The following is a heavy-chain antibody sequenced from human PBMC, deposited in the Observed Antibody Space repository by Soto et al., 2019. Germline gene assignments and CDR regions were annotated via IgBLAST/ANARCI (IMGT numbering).Heavy chain of an antibody. D-gene: IGHD5-12*01. CDR1: GGTFSSYA. CDR3: AREGGDGYGAYYDYGMDV. V-gene: IGHV1-69*13. J-gene: IGHJ6*02. CDR2: IIPIFGTA. Sequence: ASVKVSCKASGGTFSSYAISWVRQAPGQGLEWMGGIIPIFGTANYAQKFQGRVTITADESTSTAYMELSSLRSEDTAVYYCAREGGDGYGAYYDYGMDVWGQGTTVTVSS.